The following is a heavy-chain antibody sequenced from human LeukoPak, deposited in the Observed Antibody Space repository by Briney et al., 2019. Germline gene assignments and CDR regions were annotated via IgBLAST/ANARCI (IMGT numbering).Heavy chain of an antibody. CDR3: ARGTTGYYYYMDV. Sequence: ASVKVSCKASGGTFSSYAISWVRQAPGQGLEWMGGIIPIFGTANYAQKFQGRVTITTDESTSTACMELSSLRSEDTAVYYCARGTTGYYYYMDVWGKGTTVTVPS. D-gene: IGHD1-1*01. CDR1: GGTFSSYA. CDR2: IIPIFGTA. V-gene: IGHV1-69*05. J-gene: IGHJ6*03.